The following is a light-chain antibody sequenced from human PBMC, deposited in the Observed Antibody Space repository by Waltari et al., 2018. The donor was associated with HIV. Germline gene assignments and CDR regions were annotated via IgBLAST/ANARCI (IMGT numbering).Light chain of an antibody. CDR2: DVS. Sequence: QSALTQPASVSGSLGQSISISCSGTSSDVGGYNYVSWYQQHPGKAPKLMIYDVSKRPSGVPDRFSGSKAGNTASLTIAGRQAEDEADYYCCSDAGSYGVVFGGGTKRTVL. J-gene: IGLJ2*01. CDR1: SSDVGGYNY. CDR3: CSDAGSYGVV. V-gene: IGLV2-11*01.